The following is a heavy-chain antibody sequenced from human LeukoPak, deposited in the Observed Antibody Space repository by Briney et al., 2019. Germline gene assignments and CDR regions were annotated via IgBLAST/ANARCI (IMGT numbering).Heavy chain of an antibody. Sequence: GGSLRLSCAASGFTFSKYWMLWVRQAPGKGLESVSRINTDGTVTNYADSVKGRFTVSRDNANNSMFLQMNSVRDEDTAVYYCATKQWLAPPPDSWGQGTPVTVSS. J-gene: IGHJ4*02. CDR3: ATKQWLAPPPDS. V-gene: IGHV3-74*01. D-gene: IGHD6-19*01. CDR2: INTDGTVT. CDR1: GFTFSKYW.